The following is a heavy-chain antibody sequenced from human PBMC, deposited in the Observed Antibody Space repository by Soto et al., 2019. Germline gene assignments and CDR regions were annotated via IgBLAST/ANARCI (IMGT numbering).Heavy chain of an antibody. CDR1: GFTFTSSA. CDR3: AHSQGVLLWFGEKVDAFDI. V-gene: IGHV1-58*02. J-gene: IGHJ3*02. Sequence: ASVKVSCKASGFTFTSSAMQWVRQARGQRLEWIGWIVVGSGNTSYAQKFQERVTITKDTSKNQVVLTMTNMDPVDTATYYCAHSQGVLLWFGEKVDAFDIWGQGTMVTVSS. D-gene: IGHD3-10*01. CDR2: IVVGSGNT.